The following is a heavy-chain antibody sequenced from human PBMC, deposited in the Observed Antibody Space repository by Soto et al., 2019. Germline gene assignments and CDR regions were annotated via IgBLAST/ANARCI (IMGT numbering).Heavy chain of an antibody. V-gene: IGHV3-9*01. CDR2: IDWNSGSI. D-gene: IGHD6-19*01. CDR3: AKDMALLALAGTGGGFDY. CDR1: GFTFDDYA. J-gene: IGHJ4*02. Sequence: EVQLVESGGGLVQPGRYLRLSCAASGFTFDDYAMHWVRQAPGKGLEWVSGIDWNSGSIGYAGSVKGRFTISRDNAQNALNLPMNSLRDEETALYYCAKDMALLALAGTGGGFDYWGRGTLVTVSS.